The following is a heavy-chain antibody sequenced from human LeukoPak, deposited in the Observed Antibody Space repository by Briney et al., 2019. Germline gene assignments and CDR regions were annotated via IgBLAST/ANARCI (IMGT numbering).Heavy chain of an antibody. CDR1: GFTFNTYA. D-gene: IGHD7-27*01. CDR2: ISYDGSNT. Sequence: GGSLRLSCAASGFTFNTYAMHWVRQAPGKGLEWVAVISYDGSNTYHADSVRGRFTISRDNSKNTLYLEMNSLRTEDTALYYCARDNNWGSTHYWGQGTLVTVSS. CDR3: ARDNNWGSTHY. J-gene: IGHJ4*02. V-gene: IGHV3-30-3*01.